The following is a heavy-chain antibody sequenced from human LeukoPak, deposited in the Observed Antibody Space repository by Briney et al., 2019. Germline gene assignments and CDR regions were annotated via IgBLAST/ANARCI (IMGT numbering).Heavy chain of an antibody. CDR2: IYYSGST. Sequence: SETLSLTCTVSGGSISSSNYYWGWIRQPPGKGLEWIGNIYYSGSTYYTPSLKTRVTISVATSKNQFSLKLTSVTAADTAVYYCARHASVDGNWPRPLDYWGQGSLVTVSS. J-gene: IGHJ4*02. CDR1: GGSISSSNYY. CDR3: ARHASVDGNWPRPLDY. D-gene: IGHD6-19*01. V-gene: IGHV4-39*01.